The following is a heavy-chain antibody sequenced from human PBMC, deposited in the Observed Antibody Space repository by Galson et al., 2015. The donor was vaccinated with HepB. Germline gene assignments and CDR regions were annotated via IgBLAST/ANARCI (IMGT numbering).Heavy chain of an antibody. CDR3: TTGPEKSWSGDFDY. V-gene: IGHV3-15*01. D-gene: IGHD3-3*01. J-gene: IGHJ4*02. CDR2: FRSKADGGTT. Sequence: SLRLSCAASGFTFTDAWMSWVRQAPGKGLEWVGRFRSKADGGTTDYAAPVNGRFTISRDDSKSMVYLQMNSLKIEDTAVYYCTTGPEKSWSGDFDYWGQGTLVTVSS. CDR1: GFTFTDAW.